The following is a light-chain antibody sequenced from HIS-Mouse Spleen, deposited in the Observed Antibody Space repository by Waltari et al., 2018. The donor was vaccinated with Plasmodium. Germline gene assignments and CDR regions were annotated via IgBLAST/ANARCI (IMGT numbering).Light chain of an antibody. Sequence: AIRMTQSPSSFSASTGDRVTITCRASQGISSYLALYQQKPGKAPKLLSYAASTLQSGVPSRFSGSGSGTDFTLTISCLQSEDFATYYCQQYYSYPYTFGQGTKLEIK. V-gene: IGKV1-8*01. CDR3: QQYYSYPYT. CDR1: QGISSY. CDR2: AAS. J-gene: IGKJ2*01.